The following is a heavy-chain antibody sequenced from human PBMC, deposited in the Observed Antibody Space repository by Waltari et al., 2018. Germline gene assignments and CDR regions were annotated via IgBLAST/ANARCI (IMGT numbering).Heavy chain of an antibody. CDR2: IYYSGST. CDR3: AREGGVRFGELSEYYFDY. D-gene: IGHD3-10*01. J-gene: IGHJ4*02. V-gene: IGHV4-30-4*01. Sequence: SSGDYYWSWIRQPPGKGLEWIGYIYYSGSTYYNPSLKSRVTISVDTSKNQFSLKLSSVTAADTAVYYCAREGGVRFGELSEYYFDYWGQGTLVTVSS. CDR1: SSGDYY.